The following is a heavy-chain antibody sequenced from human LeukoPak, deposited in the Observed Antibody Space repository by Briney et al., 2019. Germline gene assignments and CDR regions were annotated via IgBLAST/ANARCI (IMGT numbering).Heavy chain of an antibody. CDR2: IYPGDSDT. CDR1: GYSFTSYW. CDR3: AIGYCDSSGYYYFDY. V-gene: IGHV5-51*01. Sequence: GESLKISCKGSGYSFTSYWIGWVRQMPGKGLEWMGIIYPGDSDTRYSPSFQGQVTISADKSISTAYLQWSSLKASDTAMYYCAIGYCDSSGYYYFDYWGQGTLVTVSS. D-gene: IGHD3-22*01. J-gene: IGHJ4*02.